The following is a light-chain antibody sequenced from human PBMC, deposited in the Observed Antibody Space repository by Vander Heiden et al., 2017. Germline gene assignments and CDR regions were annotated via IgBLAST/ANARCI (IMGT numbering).Light chain of an antibody. V-gene: IGKV1-33*01. CDR1: QDISNY. Sequence: DIQMTQSPSSLSASVGDRVTITCQASQDISNYLNWYQQKPGKAPKLLIYDASNLETGVPSRFSGSGSGTDFTFTISSLQPEDIATCYCQQYDNLPQLTFGGGTKVEIK. CDR3: QQYDNLPQLT. CDR2: DAS. J-gene: IGKJ4*01.